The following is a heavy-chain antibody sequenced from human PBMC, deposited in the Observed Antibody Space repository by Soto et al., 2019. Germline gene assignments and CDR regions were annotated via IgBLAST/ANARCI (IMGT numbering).Heavy chain of an antibody. V-gene: IGHV4-31*03. CDR3: ARLKSRYYKIISSAFDY. CDR2: IYYSGSA. D-gene: IGHD3-10*01. J-gene: IGHJ4*02. CDR1: GDSVSSGGAY. Sequence: QVQLQESGPGLVKPSQTLSLTCTVSGDSVSSGGAYWSWIRQHPGKGLDWIGYIYYSGSASYTPSLTRRLTISLDTSQNQVSLRLSSVTAADTAVYYCARLKSRYYKIISSAFDYWGRGALVTVSS.